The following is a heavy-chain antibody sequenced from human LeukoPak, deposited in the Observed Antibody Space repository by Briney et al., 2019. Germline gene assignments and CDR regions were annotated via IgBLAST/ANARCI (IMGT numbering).Heavy chain of an antibody. D-gene: IGHD5-18*01. Sequence: PGGTLRLSCAASGFTFNNYGMSWVRQAPGKGLEWVSAISGSGGSTYYRDSVKGRFTISRDNSKNTLYLQMNSLRAEDTAVYYCAAVDVDTAFPWGQGTLVTVSS. CDR2: ISGSGGST. V-gene: IGHV3-23*01. J-gene: IGHJ5*02. CDR1: GFTFNNYG. CDR3: AAVDVDTAFP.